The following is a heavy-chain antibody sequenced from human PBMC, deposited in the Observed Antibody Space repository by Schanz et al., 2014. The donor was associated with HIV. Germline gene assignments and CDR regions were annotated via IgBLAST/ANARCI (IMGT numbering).Heavy chain of an antibody. J-gene: IGHJ6*02. Sequence: EVRLVESGGTSVQPGGSLRLSCVASGVTFSNYWMTWVRHVSGKGLEWVANIKQDGTEMYYVDSVKGRFTISRDNAKNSLYLQMSSLRVEDTALYYCANSGYCTSGICYTRGNGMDVWGQGTTVTVSS. CDR1: GVTFSNYW. V-gene: IGHV3-7*03. CDR3: ANSGYCTSGICYTRGNGMDV. CDR2: IKQDGTEM. D-gene: IGHD2-8*01.